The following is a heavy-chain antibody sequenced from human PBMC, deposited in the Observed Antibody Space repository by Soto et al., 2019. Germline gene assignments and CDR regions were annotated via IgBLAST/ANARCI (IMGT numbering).Heavy chain of an antibody. Sequence: LSLTCTVSGGSISSGGYYWSWIRQHPGKGLEWIGYIYYSGSTYYNPSLKSRVTISVDTSKNQFSLKLSSVTAADTAVYYCARDLSYDSSGYITADAFDIWGQGTMVTVSS. J-gene: IGHJ3*02. CDR3: ARDLSYDSSGYITADAFDI. V-gene: IGHV4-31*03. D-gene: IGHD3-22*01. CDR2: IYYSGST. CDR1: GGSISSGGYY.